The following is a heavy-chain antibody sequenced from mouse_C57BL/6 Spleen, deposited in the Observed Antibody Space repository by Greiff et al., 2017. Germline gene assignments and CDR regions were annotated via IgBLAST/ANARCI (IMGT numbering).Heavy chain of an antibody. CDR1: GFTFSSYA. Sequence: EVKLVESGAGLVKPGGSLKLSCAASGFTFSSYAMSWVRQTPEKRLEWVAYISSGGDYIYYADTVKGRFTISRDNARNTLYLQMSSLKSEDTAMYYCTRDQDYGSSPYAMDYWGQGTSVTVSS. V-gene: IGHV5-9-1*02. J-gene: IGHJ4*01. D-gene: IGHD1-1*01. CDR3: TRDQDYGSSPYAMDY. CDR2: ISSGGDYI.